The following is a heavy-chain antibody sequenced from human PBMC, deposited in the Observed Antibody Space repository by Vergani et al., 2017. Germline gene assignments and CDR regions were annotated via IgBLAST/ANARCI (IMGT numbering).Heavy chain of an antibody. CDR3: ARGSKEGYDFGSGYYSRIQYYYMDV. V-gene: IGHV1-69*01. D-gene: IGHD3-3*01. J-gene: IGHJ6*03. Sequence: QVQLVQSGAEVKKPGSSVKVSCKASGGTFSSYAISWVRQAPGQGLEWMGGIIPIFGTANYAQKFQGRVTITADESTSTAYMELSSLRSEDTAVYYCARGSKEGYDFGSGYYSRIQYYYMDVWGKGTTVTVSS. CDR2: IIPIFGTA. CDR1: GGTFSSYA.